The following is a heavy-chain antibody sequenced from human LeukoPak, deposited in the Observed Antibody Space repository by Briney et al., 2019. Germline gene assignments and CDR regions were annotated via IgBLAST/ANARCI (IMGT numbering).Heavy chain of an antibody. CDR2: IYSGGSK. Sequence: PGGSLRLSCAASGFSVSNNYMSWVRQAPGKGLEWVSVIYSGGSKFYADSVKGRLTISRDNSKKKLYLQMNSLRAEDTAVYYCASDSYSPEYFQHWGQGTLVTVSS. CDR3: ASDSYSPEYFQH. D-gene: IGHD2-15*01. J-gene: IGHJ1*01. CDR1: GFSVSNNY. V-gene: IGHV3-66*01.